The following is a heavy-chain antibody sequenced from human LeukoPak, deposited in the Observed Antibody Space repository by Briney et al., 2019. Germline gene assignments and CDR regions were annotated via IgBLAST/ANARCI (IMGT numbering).Heavy chain of an antibody. V-gene: IGHV3-21*01. CDR3: ARRAAGTYFDY. J-gene: IGHJ4*02. D-gene: IGHD6-13*01. Sequence: GGSLRLSCAASGYTFSSKSMNWVRQAPGKGLEWVSSISSSSSYIYYADSVKGRFTISRDNAKNSLYLQMNSLRAEDTAVYYCARRAAGTYFDYWGQGTLVTVSS. CDR1: GYTFSSKS. CDR2: ISSSSSYI.